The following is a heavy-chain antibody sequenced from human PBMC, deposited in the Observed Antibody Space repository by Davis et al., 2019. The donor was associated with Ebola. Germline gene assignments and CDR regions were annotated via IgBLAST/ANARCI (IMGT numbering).Heavy chain of an antibody. Sequence: GESLKISCAASGFTFSSYAMSWVRQAPGKGLEWVSAISGSGGSTYYADSVKGRFTISRDNSKNTLYLQMNSLRAEDTAVYYCARDQLPAAIFSRGRQYGMDVWGQGTTVTVSS. CDR1: GFTFSSYA. J-gene: IGHJ6*02. V-gene: IGHV3-23*01. CDR2: ISGSGGST. CDR3: ARDQLPAAIFSRGRQYGMDV. D-gene: IGHD2-2*01.